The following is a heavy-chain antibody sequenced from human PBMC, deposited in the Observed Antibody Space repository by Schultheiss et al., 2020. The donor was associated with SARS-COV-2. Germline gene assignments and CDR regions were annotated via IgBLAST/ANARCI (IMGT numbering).Heavy chain of an antibody. CDR3: ATWGGYYFDY. V-gene: IGHV3-23*01. CDR1: GFTFSSYA. J-gene: IGHJ4*02. CDR2: ISDSGGST. D-gene: IGHD3-16*01. Sequence: GGSLRLSCAASGFTFSSYAMHWVRQAPGKGLECVSRISDSGGSTYYADSVKGRSTISRDNSKNTLYLQMNSLRADDTAVYYCATWGGYYFDYWGQGTLVTVSS.